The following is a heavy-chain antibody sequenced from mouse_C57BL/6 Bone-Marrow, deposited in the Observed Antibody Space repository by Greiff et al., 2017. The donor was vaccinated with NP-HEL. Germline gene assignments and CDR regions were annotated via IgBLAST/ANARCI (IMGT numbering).Heavy chain of an antibody. J-gene: IGHJ2*01. Sequence: QVQLQESGAELVKPGASVKLSCKASGYTFTEYTIHWVKQRSGQGLEWIGWFYPGSGSIKYNEKFKDKATLTADKSSSTVYMELSRLTSEDSAVYFCARHGSGAYYGSRRDYFDYWGQGTTLTVSS. V-gene: IGHV1-62-2*01. CDR2: FYPGSGSI. CDR3: ARHGSGAYYGSRRDYFDY. CDR1: GYTFTEYT. D-gene: IGHD1-1*01.